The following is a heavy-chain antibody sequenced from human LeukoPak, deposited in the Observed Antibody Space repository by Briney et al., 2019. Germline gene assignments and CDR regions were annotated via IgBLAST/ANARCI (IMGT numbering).Heavy chain of an antibody. CDR1: GGTFSSYA. CDR2: IIPIFGTA. Sequence: SVKVSCKASGGTFSSYAISWVRQAPGQGLEWMGGIIPIFGTANYAQKFQGRVTVTTDESTSTAYMELSSLRSEDTAVYYCARDLPWDCSSTSCYEGWFDPWGQGTLVTVSS. J-gene: IGHJ5*02. V-gene: IGHV1-69*05. CDR3: ARDLPWDCSSTSCYEGWFDP. D-gene: IGHD2-2*01.